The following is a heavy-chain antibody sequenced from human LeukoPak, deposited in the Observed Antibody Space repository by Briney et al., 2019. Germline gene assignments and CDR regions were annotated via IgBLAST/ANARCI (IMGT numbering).Heavy chain of an antibody. J-gene: IGHJ4*02. CDR1: GFTFSDYY. D-gene: IGHD2-15*01. CDR2: ISSSGSTI. Sequence: GGSLRLSCAAAGFTFSDYYMSWIRQAPGKGLEWVSYISSSGSTIYYADSVKGRFTISRDNAKNSLYLQMNSLRAEDTAVYYCAREAHCSGGSCSTDYCGQGTLVTVSS. V-gene: IGHV3-11*04. CDR3: AREAHCSGGSCSTDY.